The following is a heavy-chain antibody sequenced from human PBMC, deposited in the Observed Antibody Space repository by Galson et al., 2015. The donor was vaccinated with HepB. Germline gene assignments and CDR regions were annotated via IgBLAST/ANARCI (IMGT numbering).Heavy chain of an antibody. CDR3: ARDLMTTVPNYYYYYGMDV. J-gene: IGHJ6*02. V-gene: IGHV1-2*04. Sequence: SVKVSCKASGGTFSSYTMHWVRQAPGQGLEWMGWINPNSGGTNYAQKFQGWVTMTRDTSISTAYMELSRLRSDDTAVYYCARDLMTTVPNYYYYYGMDVWGQGTTVTVSS. CDR2: INPNSGGT. CDR1: GGTFSSYT. D-gene: IGHD4-17*01.